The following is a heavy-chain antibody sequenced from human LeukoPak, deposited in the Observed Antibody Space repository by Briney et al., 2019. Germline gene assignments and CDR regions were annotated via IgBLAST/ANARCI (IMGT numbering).Heavy chain of an antibody. J-gene: IGHJ6*02. Sequence: GASVKVSCKAYGYTFTSYDINWVRQATGQGLEWMGWMNPNSGNTGYAQKFQGRVTMTRNTSISTAYMELSSLRSEDTAVYYCARVAGSGWWNYYYYGMDVWGQGTTVTVSS. CDR1: GYTFTSYD. V-gene: IGHV1-8*01. CDR3: ARVAGSGWWNYYYYGMDV. D-gene: IGHD6-19*01. CDR2: MNPNSGNT.